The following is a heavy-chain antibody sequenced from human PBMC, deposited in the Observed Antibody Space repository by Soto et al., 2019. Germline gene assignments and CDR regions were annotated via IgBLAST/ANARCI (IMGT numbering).Heavy chain of an antibody. J-gene: IGHJ3*02. D-gene: IGHD3-16*01. V-gene: IGHV4-59*08. CDR2: IYYSGST. Sequence: SETLSLTCTVSGWSISSYYWSWIRQPPGKGLEWIGYIYYSGSTNYNPSLKSRVTISVDTSKNQFSLKLSSVTAADTAVYYCARRYGWAFDIWGQGTMVTVSS. CDR3: ARRYGWAFDI. CDR1: GWSISSYY.